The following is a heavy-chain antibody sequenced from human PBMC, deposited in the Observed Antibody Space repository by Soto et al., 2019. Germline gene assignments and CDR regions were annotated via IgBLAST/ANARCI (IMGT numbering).Heavy chain of an antibody. D-gene: IGHD3-10*01. CDR3: ARVGTMVRGVTKFDY. CDR2: IYHSGST. CDR1: GGSISSSNW. J-gene: IGHJ4*02. V-gene: IGHV4-4*02. Sequence: SETLSLTCAVSGGSISSSNWWSWVRQPPGKGLEWIGEIYHSGSTNYNPSLKSRVTISVDKSKNQFSLKLSSVTAADTAVYYCARVGTMVRGVTKFDYWGQGTLVT.